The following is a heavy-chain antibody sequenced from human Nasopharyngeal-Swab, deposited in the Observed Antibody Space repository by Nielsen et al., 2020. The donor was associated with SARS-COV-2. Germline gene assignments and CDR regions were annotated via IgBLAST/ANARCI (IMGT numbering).Heavy chain of an antibody. CDR1: GYTFTSYA. D-gene: IGHD6-13*01. Sequence: ASVKVSCKASGYTFTSYAMHWVRQAPGQRLEWMGWINAGNGNTKFSQKFQGRVTITRDTSASTAHMELSSLRSEDTAVYYCARTRLAALYYFDYWGQGTLVTVSS. CDR3: ARTRLAALYYFDY. J-gene: IGHJ4*02. CDR2: INAGNGNT. V-gene: IGHV1-3*01.